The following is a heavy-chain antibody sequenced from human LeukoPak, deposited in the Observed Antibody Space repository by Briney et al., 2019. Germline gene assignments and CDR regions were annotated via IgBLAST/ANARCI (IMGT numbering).Heavy chain of an antibody. J-gene: IGHJ5*02. CDR3: ARDSGGDYAWFDP. D-gene: IGHD2-21*02. CDR1: GGSISSGSYY. V-gene: IGHV4-61*02. CDR2: IYTSGST. Sequence: SQTLPLTCTVSGGSISSGSYYWSWIRQPAGKGLEWIGRIYTSGSTNYNPSLKSRVTISVDTSKNQFSLKLSSVTAADTAVYYCARDSGGDYAWFDPWGQGTLVTVSS.